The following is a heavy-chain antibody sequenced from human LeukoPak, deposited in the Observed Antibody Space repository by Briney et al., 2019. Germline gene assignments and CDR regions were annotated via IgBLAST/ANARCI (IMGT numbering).Heavy chain of an antibody. Sequence: GGSLRLSCAASGFTFNNYGMSWVRQAPGKGLEWVAGLSASGSFICYTDSVKGRFTISRDNSKNTLFLQMTGLKAEDTAVYFCGGGLDYFDYWGQGTPVTVSS. CDR1: GFTFNNYG. CDR3: GGGLDYFDY. J-gene: IGHJ4*02. V-gene: IGHV3-23*01. CDR2: LSASGSFI. D-gene: IGHD3-16*01.